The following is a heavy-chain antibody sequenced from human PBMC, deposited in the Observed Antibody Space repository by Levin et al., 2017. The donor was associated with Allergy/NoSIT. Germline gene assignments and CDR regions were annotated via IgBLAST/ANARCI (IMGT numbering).Heavy chain of an antibody. J-gene: IGHJ3*02. D-gene: IGHD3-16*01. V-gene: IGHV3-15*01. CDR1: GFTFSNAW. Sequence: PGGSLRLSCAASGFTFSNAWMSWVRQAPGKGLEWVGRIKSKTDGGTTDYAAPVKGRFTISRDDSKNTLYLQMNSLKTEDTAVYYCTTDIGGAVTESFDIWGQGTMVTVSS. CDR2: IKSKTDGGTT. CDR3: TTDIGGAVTESFDI.